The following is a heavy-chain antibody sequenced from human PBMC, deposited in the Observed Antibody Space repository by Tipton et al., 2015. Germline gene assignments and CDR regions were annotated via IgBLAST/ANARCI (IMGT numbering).Heavy chain of an antibody. CDR3: ARDHFDFWRGPSSYYYYGFDV. V-gene: IGHV3-53*01. CDR1: GFTVSSNY. Sequence: CLRLSCAASGFTVSSNYMIWVRQAPGKGLEWVSLIYGGGNTYYADSVKGRFTISRDNSKNTLYVQMNSLRAEDTAVYHCARDHFDFWRGPSSYYYYGFDVWGQGTTVTVSS. J-gene: IGHJ6*02. D-gene: IGHD3-3*01. CDR2: IYGGGNT.